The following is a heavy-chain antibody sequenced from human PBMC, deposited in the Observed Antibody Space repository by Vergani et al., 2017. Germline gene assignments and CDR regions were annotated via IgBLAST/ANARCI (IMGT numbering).Heavy chain of an antibody. D-gene: IGHD3-16*01. CDR3: ARRPVWGSSAVEDY. J-gene: IGHJ4*02. V-gene: IGHV1-2*02. CDR2: INPNSGGT. CDR1: GYTFTGYY. Sequence: QVQLVQSGAEVKKPGASVKVFCKASGYTFTGYYMHWVRQAPGQGLEWMGWINPNSGGTNYAQKFQGRVTMTRDTSISTAYMELSMLRSDDTAVYYCARRPVWGSSAVEDYWDQGTLVTVSS.